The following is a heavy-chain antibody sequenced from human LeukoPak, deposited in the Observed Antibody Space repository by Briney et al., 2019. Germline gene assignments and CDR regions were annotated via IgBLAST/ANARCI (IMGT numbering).Heavy chain of an antibody. J-gene: IGHJ4*02. CDR1: GFTFSSYA. CDR3: AKDLFDVVVPTPTDY. V-gene: IGHV3-23*01. D-gene: IGHD2-2*01. CDR2: ISGSGGST. Sequence: PGGSLRLSCAASGFTFSSYAMSWVRQAPGKGLEWVSAISGSGGSTYYADSVKGRFTISRDNSKNTLYLQMNSLRAEDTAVYYCAKDLFDVVVPTPTDYWGQGTLVTVSS.